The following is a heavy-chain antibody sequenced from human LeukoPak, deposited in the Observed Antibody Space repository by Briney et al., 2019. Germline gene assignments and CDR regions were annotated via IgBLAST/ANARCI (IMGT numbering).Heavy chain of an antibody. J-gene: IGHJ4*02. CDR3: ARSRPGDYYFDY. V-gene: IGHV4-39*01. Sequence: SETLSLTCTVSGGSISSYYWGWIRQPPGKGLEWIGSIYYSGSTYYNPSLKSRVTISVDTSKNQFSLKLSSVTAADTAVYYCARSRPGDYYFDYWGQGTLVTVSS. CDR1: GGSISSYY. D-gene: IGHD4-17*01. CDR2: IYYSGST.